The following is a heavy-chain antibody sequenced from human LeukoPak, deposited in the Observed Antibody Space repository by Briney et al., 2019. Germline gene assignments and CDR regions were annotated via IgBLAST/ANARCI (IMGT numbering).Heavy chain of an antibody. D-gene: IGHD6-13*01. CDR3: AKDPRQQKGY. J-gene: IGHJ4*02. V-gene: IGHV3-23*01. CDR2: ISGSGGST. Sequence: GGSLRLSCAASEFTFSTYSMSWVRQAPGNGLEWVSAISGSGGSTYYADSVKGRFTISRDNSKNTLYLQMNSLRAEDTAVYYCAKDPRQQKGYWGQGTLVTVSS. CDR1: EFTFSTYS.